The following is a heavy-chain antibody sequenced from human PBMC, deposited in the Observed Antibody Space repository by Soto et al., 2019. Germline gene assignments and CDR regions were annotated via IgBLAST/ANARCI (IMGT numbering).Heavy chain of an antibody. J-gene: IGHJ4*02. D-gene: IGHD3-10*01. Sequence: QVQLVESGGGVVQPGRSLRLSCAASGFPFTTYGMHWVREGPGKGLEWVAVISYDGSNRYYADSVKGRFTISRDNSKKTLYLQMNDRRPEDTALYYCVGGQYYFDYRGQGTLVTVSS. CDR3: VGGQYYFDY. CDR1: GFPFTTYG. V-gene: IGHV3-30*03. CDR2: ISYDGSNR.